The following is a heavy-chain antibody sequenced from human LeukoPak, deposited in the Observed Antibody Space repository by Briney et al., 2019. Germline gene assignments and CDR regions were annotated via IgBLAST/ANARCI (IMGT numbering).Heavy chain of an antibody. J-gene: IGHJ6*03. Sequence: ASVKVSCKASGYTFTGYYMHWVRQAPGQGLEWMGWINPNSGGTNYAQKFQGRDTMTRDTSISTAYMELSRLRSDDTAVYYCARDYYDSSGYRGYYYYYYMDVWGKGTTVTISS. CDR2: INPNSGGT. CDR1: GYTFTGYY. D-gene: IGHD3-22*01. V-gene: IGHV1-2*02. CDR3: ARDYYDSSGYRGYYYYYYMDV.